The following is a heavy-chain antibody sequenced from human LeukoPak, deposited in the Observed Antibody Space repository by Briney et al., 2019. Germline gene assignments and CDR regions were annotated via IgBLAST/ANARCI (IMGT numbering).Heavy chain of an antibody. J-gene: IGHJ5*02. CDR1: GGTFSSYA. CDR3: AREDCSSTSCYASQGNWFDP. CDR2: IIPIFGTA. Sequence: SVKVSCKASGGTFSSYAISWVGQAPGQGLEWMGGIIPIFGTANYAQKFQGRVTITADESTSTAYMELSSLRSEDTAVYYCAREDCSSTSCYASQGNWFDPWGQGTLVTVSS. D-gene: IGHD2-2*01. V-gene: IGHV1-69*01.